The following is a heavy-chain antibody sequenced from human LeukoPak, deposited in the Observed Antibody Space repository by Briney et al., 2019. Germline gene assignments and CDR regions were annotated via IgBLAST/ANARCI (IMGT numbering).Heavy chain of an antibody. CDR1: GFTFSSYS. D-gene: IGHD3-22*01. J-gene: IGHJ4*02. CDR3: ARHPDSYDSSGYYYFSHFDY. V-gene: IGHV3-21*04. Sequence: GGSLRLSCAASGFTFSSYSMNWVRQAPGKGLEWVSSISSSSSYIYYADSVKGRFTISRDNAKNSLYLQMNSLRAEDTAVYYCARHPDSYDSSGYYYFSHFDYWGQGTLVTVSS. CDR2: ISSSSSYI.